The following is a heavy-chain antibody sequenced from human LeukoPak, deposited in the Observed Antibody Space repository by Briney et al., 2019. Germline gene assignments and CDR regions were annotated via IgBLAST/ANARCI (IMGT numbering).Heavy chain of an antibody. CDR2: INHSGST. Sequence: PSETLSLTCAVYGGSFSGYYWSWIRQPPGKGLEWIGEINHSGSTNYNPSLKSRVTISVDTSKNQFSLKLSSVTAADTAVYYCARGGFDYGDYGETYWYFDLWGRGTLVTVFS. V-gene: IGHV4-34*01. J-gene: IGHJ2*01. D-gene: IGHD4-17*01. CDR1: GGSFSGYY. CDR3: ARGGFDYGDYGETYWYFDL.